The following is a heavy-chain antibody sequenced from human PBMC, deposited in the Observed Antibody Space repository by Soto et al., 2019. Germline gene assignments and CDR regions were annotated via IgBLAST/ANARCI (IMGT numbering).Heavy chain of an antibody. D-gene: IGHD2-15*01. CDR3: VQGRYPTMATPLDH. CDR1: GFTFDNCA. V-gene: IGHV3-9*01. CDR2: ISWSGGTI. J-gene: IGHJ4*02. Sequence: GGSLRLSCAASGFTFDNCAMNWVRQAPGKGLEWVAGISWSGGTIGYADSVKGRFTISRDDAKNSVYLQMDSLRGEDTALYYCVQGRYPTMATPLDHWGQGTQVTVSS.